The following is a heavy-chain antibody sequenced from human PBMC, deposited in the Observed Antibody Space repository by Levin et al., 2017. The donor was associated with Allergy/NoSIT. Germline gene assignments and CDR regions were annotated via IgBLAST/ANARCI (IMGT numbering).Heavy chain of an antibody. CDR2: IDPSDSYT. CDR1: GYSFTSYW. J-gene: IGHJ6*02. CDR3: ARDPYYYDSSGSEGPSYYYYGMDV. Sequence: GGSLRLSCKGSGYSFTSYWISWVRQMPGKGLEWMGRIDPSDSYTNYSPSFQGHVTISADKSISTAYLQWSSLKASDTAMYYCARDPYYYDSSGSEGPSYYYYGMDVWGQGTTVTVSS. D-gene: IGHD3-22*01. V-gene: IGHV5-10-1*01.